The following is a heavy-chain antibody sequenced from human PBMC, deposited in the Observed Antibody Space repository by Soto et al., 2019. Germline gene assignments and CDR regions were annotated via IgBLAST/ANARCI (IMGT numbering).Heavy chain of an antibody. Sequence: GGSLRLSCAGSGFTFRWFGMNWVRQAPGKGLEWVARISNDGSNEYYVESVKGRFTISRDNSKNTLYLQIDSLTAEDTAVYYCASGAVRGIIPYSFDNRGLGTLVTVSS. V-gene: IGHV3-30*03. CDR3: ASGAVRGIIPYSFDN. J-gene: IGHJ4*02. CDR2: ISNDGSNE. CDR1: GFTFRWFG. D-gene: IGHD3-10*01.